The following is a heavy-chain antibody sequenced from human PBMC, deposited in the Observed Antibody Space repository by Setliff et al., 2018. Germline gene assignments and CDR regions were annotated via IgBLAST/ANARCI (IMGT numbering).Heavy chain of an antibody. CDR3: ARVAAAGPSILYMDV. Sequence: ASVKGPCKASGYTFTSYGISWVRQAPGQGLEWMGWISAYNGNTNYAQKLQGRVTMTTDTSTSTAYMELRSLRSDDTAVYYCARVAAAGPSILYMDVCGKGTTVTVSS. J-gene: IGHJ6*03. V-gene: IGHV1-18*01. CDR1: GYTFTSYG. CDR2: ISAYNGNT. D-gene: IGHD6-13*01.